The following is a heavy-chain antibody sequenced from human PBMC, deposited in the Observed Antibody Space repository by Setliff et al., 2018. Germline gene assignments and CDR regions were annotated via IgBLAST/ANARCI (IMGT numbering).Heavy chain of an antibody. CDR3: ARILGYCSGGSCYVPY. CDR1: GGSISSRSYY. D-gene: IGHD2-15*01. CDR2: IYYSGST. Sequence: PSETLSLTCTVSGGSISSRSYYWGWNRQPPGKGLEWIGSIYYSGSTYYKPSLKSRVTISVDTSKNQFSLKLSSVTAADTAVYYCARILGYCSGGSCYVPYWGQGTLVTVSS. V-gene: IGHV4-39*07. J-gene: IGHJ4*02.